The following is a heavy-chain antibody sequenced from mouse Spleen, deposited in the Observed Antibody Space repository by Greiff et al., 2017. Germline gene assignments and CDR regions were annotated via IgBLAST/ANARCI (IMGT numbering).Heavy chain of an antibody. CDR3: ARIYYYGSRGYYAMDY. D-gene: IGHD1-1*01. CDR2: LYWDDDK. J-gene: IGHJ4*01. Sequence: QVTLKVCGPGILQSSQTLSLTCSFSGFSLSTSGMGVSWIRQPSGKGLEWLAHLYWDDDKRYNPSLKSRLTISKDTSRNQVFLKIASVDTADTATYYCARIYYYGSRGYYAMDYWGQGTSVTVSS. CDR1: GFSLSTSGMG. V-gene: IGHV8-12*01.